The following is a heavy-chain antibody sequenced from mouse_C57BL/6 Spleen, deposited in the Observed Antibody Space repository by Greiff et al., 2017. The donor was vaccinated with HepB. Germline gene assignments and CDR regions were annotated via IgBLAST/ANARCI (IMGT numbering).Heavy chain of an antibody. CDR3: ARLYYGRSYVGHWYFDV. CDR1: GYTFTDYN. D-gene: IGHD1-1*01. Sequence: EVQLQQSGPELVKPGASVKIPCMASGYTFTDYNMDWVKQSHGKRLEWIGDINPNNGGTISNQKFKGKATLTVDKSSSTAYRELRSLPSEDTAVYDCARLYYGRSYVGHWYFDVWGTGTTVTVSA. V-gene: IGHV1-18*01. CDR2: INPNNGGT. J-gene: IGHJ1*03.